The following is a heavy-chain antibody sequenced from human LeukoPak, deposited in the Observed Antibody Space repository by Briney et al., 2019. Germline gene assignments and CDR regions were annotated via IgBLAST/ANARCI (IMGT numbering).Heavy chain of an antibody. CDR2: INAGNGNT. CDR1: GYTFTSYA. J-gene: IGHJ5*02. V-gene: IGHV1-3*01. D-gene: IGHD3-10*01. Sequence: GASVKVSCKASGYTFTSYAMHWVRQAPGQRLEWMGWINAGNGNTKYSRKFQGRVTITRDTSASTAYMELSSLRSEDTAVYYCARGAMVRGVSNWFDPWGQGTLVTVSS. CDR3: ARGAMVRGVSNWFDP.